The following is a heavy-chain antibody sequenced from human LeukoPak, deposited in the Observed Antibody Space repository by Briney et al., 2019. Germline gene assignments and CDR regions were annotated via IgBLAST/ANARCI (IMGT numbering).Heavy chain of an antibody. Sequence: ASVKVSCKASGYTFTGYYIHWVRQAPGKGLEWMGGFDPEDGETVYAQKFQGRVTMTEDTSTDTAYMELSSLRSEDTAVYYCATVRAYYDFWSGYSGIYFQHWGQGTLVTVSS. D-gene: IGHD3-3*01. V-gene: IGHV1-24*01. CDR1: GYTFTGYY. CDR3: ATVRAYYDFWSGYSGIYFQH. CDR2: FDPEDGET. J-gene: IGHJ1*01.